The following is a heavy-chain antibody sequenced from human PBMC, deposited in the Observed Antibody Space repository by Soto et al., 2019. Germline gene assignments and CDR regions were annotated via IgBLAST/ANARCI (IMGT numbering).Heavy chain of an antibody. D-gene: IGHD5-12*01. CDR3: VKSRGGNNFDFFD. CDR2: VRGNGDPP. CDR1: GFTFSIYA. Sequence: GGSLRLSCSASGFTFSIYAMHWVRQAPGKGLEYVSGVRGNGDPPFYADSVKGRFTISRDNSKNTLYLQMSGLSADDTAVYYCVKSRGGNNFDFFDWGQGALVTV. J-gene: IGHJ4*02. V-gene: IGHV3-64D*06.